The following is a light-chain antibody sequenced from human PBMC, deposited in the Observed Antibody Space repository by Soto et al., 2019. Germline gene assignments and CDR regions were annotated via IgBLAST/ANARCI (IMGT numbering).Light chain of an antibody. CDR3: LSYGGSKHYV. CDR2: EVE. Sequence: QSVLTQPPSASESPGQSVTISCTGTSSDVGGYHYVSWYQHHPGRAPKLLIYEVEKRPPGVPGRFSGSKSGNTASLTVSGLQADDEAAYYCLSYGGSKHYVSGTGTKSPS. CDR1: SSDVGGYHY. V-gene: IGLV2-8*01. J-gene: IGLJ1*01.